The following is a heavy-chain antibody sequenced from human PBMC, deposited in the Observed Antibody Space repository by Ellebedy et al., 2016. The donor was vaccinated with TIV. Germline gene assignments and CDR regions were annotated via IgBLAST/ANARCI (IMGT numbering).Heavy chain of an antibody. CDR2: IVSNGDST. CDR1: GFTFSSYA. V-gene: IGHV3-64D*06. CDR3: VKAWGD. D-gene: IGHD3-16*01. J-gene: IGHJ4*02. Sequence: PGGSLRLSCSASGFTFSSYAMHWVRQAPEKGLEYISAIVSNGDSTYYANSVKGRFIISRDNSKNTLYLQMSSLRLEDTAVYYCVKAWGDWGQGTLVTVSS.